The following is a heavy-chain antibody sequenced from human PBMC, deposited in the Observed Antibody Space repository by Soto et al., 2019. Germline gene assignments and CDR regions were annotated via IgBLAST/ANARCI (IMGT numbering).Heavy chain of an antibody. CDR1: GFTFSSYG. V-gene: IGHV3-30*18. D-gene: IGHD3-10*01. CDR3: AKVQVGMSGSGSYYQAYYYYYGMDV. J-gene: IGHJ6*02. CDR2: ISYDGSNK. Sequence: QVQLVESGGGVVQPGRSLRLSCAASGFTFSSYGMHWVRQAPGKGLEWVAVISYDGSNKYYADSVKGRFTISRDNSKNTLYLQMNSRRAEDTAVYYCAKVQVGMSGSGSYYQAYYYYYGMDVWGQGTTVTVSS.